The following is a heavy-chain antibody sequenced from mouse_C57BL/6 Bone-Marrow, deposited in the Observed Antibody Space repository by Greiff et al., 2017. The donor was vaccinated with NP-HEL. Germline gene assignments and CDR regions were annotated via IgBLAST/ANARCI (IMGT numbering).Heavy chain of an antibody. V-gene: IGHV1-69*01. CDR1: GYTFTSYW. J-gene: IGHJ2*01. Sequence: QVQLQQPGAELVMPGASVKLSCKASGYTFTSYWMHWVKQRPGQGLEWIGEIDPSDSYTNYNQKSKGKSTLTVDKSSSTAYMQLSSLTSEDSAVYYCARRSYGYDDFDYWGQGTTLTVSS. CDR3: ARRSYGYDDFDY. CDR2: IDPSDSYT. D-gene: IGHD2-2*01.